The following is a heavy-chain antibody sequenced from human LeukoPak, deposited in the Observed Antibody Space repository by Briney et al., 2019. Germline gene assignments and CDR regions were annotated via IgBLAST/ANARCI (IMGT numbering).Heavy chain of an antibody. Sequence: PGGSLRLSCAASGFTFSNYAMSWVRQAPGKGLEWVSDIGGSGGGTYYADSVKGRFTISRDSFKNTLYLQMNSLTPEDTALYYCAKDLYGFYAMDVWGQGTTVTVSS. CDR1: GFTFSNYA. V-gene: IGHV3-23*01. CDR2: IGGSGGGT. CDR3: AKDLYGFYAMDV. D-gene: IGHD4-17*01. J-gene: IGHJ6*02.